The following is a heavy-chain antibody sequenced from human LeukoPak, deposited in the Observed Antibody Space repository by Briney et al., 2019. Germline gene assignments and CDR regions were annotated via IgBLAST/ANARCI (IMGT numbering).Heavy chain of an antibody. CDR1: GYTFTSYG. Sequence: ASVKVSCKASGYTFTSYGISWVRQAPGQGLEWMGWISAYNGNTNYTQKLQGRVTMTTDTSTSTAYMELRSLRSDDTAVYYCARQQGAWSSGWCYFDYWGQGTLVTVSS. V-gene: IGHV1-18*01. CDR3: ARQQGAWSSGWCYFDY. D-gene: IGHD6-19*01. CDR2: ISAYNGNT. J-gene: IGHJ4*02.